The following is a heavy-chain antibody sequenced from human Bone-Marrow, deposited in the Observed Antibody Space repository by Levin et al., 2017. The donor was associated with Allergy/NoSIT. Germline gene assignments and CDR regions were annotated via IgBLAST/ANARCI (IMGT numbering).Heavy chain of an antibody. Sequence: MAGGSLRLSCAASGFTFSDYYMSWIRQAPGRGLEWISYISSGNIYTKYADSVQGRFTISRDNAKNSVFLQMNSLRVEDTAVYYCAGSGGDYVGVFDSWGQGTLVTVSS. V-gene: IGHV3-11*03. CDR3: AGSGGDYVGVFDS. CDR2: ISSGNIYT. J-gene: IGHJ4*02. D-gene: IGHD4-17*01. CDR1: GFTFSDYY.